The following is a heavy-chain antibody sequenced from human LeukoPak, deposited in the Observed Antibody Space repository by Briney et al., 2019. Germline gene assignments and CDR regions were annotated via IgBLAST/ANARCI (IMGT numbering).Heavy chain of an antibody. Sequence: ASVKVSCKASGYTFTGYYMHWVRQAPGQGLEWMGWINPNSGGTNYAQKFQGWVTMTRNTSISTAYMELSSLRSVDTAVYYCARGWEKAVWYYYGSGKRFDPWGQGTLVTVSS. V-gene: IGHV1-2*04. D-gene: IGHD3-10*01. CDR1: GYTFTGYY. CDR3: ARGWEKAVWYYYGSGKRFDP. J-gene: IGHJ5*02. CDR2: INPNSGGT.